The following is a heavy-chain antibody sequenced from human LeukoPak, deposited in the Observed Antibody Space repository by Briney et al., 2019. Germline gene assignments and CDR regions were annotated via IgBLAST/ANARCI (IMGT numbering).Heavy chain of an antibody. CDR3: ASGYSSSWYYLAYYYYGMDV. CDR1: GGSVSSGSYY. J-gene: IGHJ6*02. V-gene: IGHV4-61*01. D-gene: IGHD6-13*01. CDR2: IYYSGST. Sequence: SETLPLTCTVSGGSVSSGSYYWSWIRQPPGKGLEWIGYIYYSGSTNYNPSLKSRVTISVDTSKNQFSLKLSSVTAADTAVYYCASGYSSSWYYLAYYYYGMDVWGQGTTVTVSS.